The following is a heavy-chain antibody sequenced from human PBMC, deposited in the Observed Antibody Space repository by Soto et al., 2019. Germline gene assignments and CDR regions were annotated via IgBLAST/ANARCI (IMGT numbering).Heavy chain of an antibody. D-gene: IGHD2-2*01. CDR2: ISSSGSTI. Sequence: GGSLRLSCAASGFTFSSYEMNWVRQAPGKGLEWVSYISSSGSTIYYADSVKGRFTISRDNAKNSLYLQMNSLRAEDTAVYYCAREPAGPPGDYWGQGTLVTVSS. V-gene: IGHV3-48*03. CDR1: GFTFSSYE. J-gene: IGHJ4*02. CDR3: AREPAGPPGDY.